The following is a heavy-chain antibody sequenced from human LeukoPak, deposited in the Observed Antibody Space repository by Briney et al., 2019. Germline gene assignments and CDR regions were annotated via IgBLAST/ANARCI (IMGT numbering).Heavy chain of an antibody. CDR1: GFTFSSYS. CDR2: ISSSSSYI. Sequence: PGGSLRLSCAASGFTFSSYSMNWVRQAPGKGLEWVSSISSSSSYIYYADSVKGRFTISRDNAKNSLYLQMNSLRAEDTAVYYCARDGSVWELPGYWGQGTLVTVSS. D-gene: IGHD1-26*01. V-gene: IGHV3-21*01. CDR3: ARDGSVWELPGY. J-gene: IGHJ4*02.